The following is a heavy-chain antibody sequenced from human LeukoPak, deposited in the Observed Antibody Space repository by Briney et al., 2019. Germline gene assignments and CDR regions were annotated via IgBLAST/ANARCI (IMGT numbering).Heavy chain of an antibody. Sequence: GGSLRLSCAASGFTFSKYWMLWVRQAPGKGLESVSRINTDGTVTTYADSVKGRFTVSRDNAWNSLYLQMNSLRAEDTAVYYCARLMDRARRDAFDIWGHGTMVTVSS. D-gene: IGHD2-2*03. CDR3: ARLMDRARRDAFDI. V-gene: IGHV3-74*01. CDR2: INTDGTVT. CDR1: GFTFSKYW. J-gene: IGHJ3*02.